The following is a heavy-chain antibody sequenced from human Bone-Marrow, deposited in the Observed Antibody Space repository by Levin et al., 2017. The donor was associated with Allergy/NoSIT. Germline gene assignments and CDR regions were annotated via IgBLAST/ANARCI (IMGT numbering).Heavy chain of an antibody. V-gene: IGHV1-2*02. CDR2: LFPNSGGT. Sequence: PGASVKVSCKASGYRFTGYYIHWLRQAPGQGLEWLGGLFPNSGGTLYEQTFQGRVTMTRDTSISTVYMELTSLTSDDTAVYYCARDGYSGGAFDIWGQGTVVTVSS. D-gene: IGHD5-24*01. CDR1: GYRFTGYY. J-gene: IGHJ3*02. CDR3: ARDGYSGGAFDI.